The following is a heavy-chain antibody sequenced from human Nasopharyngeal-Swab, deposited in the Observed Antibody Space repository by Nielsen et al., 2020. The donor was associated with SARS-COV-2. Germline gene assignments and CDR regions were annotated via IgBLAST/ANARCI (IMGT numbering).Heavy chain of an antibody. CDR2: ISYDGSNE. D-gene: IGHD4-17*01. Sequence: GGSLRLSCAASGFTFSSYGMHWVRQAPGKGLEWVAVISYDGSNEYYGGSVKGRFTISRDNSKNTLYLQMNSLRVDDTAVYYCAKDVHGDYGGIDYWGQGILVTVSS. J-gene: IGHJ4*02. CDR3: AKDVHGDYGGIDY. CDR1: GFTFSSYG. V-gene: IGHV3-30*18.